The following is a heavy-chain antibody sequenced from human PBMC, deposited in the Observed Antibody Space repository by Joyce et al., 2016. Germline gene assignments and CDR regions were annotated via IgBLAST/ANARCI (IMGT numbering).Heavy chain of an antibody. CDR3: TSKPRYTGNFDN. J-gene: IGHJ4*02. CDR1: EYTFTGDY. Sequence: QELLVQSGAEVKEPGTSVKVSCKTSEYTFTGDYIHWVRQAPGQGLEWMGVIKLSDGITSYAQKFQGRVALTTDSSAKIKYMELTGLKSDETAIYYCTSKPRYTGNFDNWGEGTLITASS. V-gene: IGHV1-46*01. CDR2: IKLSDGIT. D-gene: IGHD1-26*01.